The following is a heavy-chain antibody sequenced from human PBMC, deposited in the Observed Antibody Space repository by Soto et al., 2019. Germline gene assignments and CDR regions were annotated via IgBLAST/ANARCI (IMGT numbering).Heavy chain of an antibody. J-gene: IGHJ4*02. Sequence: GGSLRLSCAASGFTFSSYGMHWVRQAPGKGLEWVAVISYDGSNKYYADSVKGRFTISRDNSKNTLYLQMNSLRAEDTAVYYCAKDLLFGELAFDYWGQGTLVTVSS. D-gene: IGHD3-10*02. V-gene: IGHV3-30*18. CDR2: ISYDGSNK. CDR3: AKDLLFGELAFDY. CDR1: GFTFSSYG.